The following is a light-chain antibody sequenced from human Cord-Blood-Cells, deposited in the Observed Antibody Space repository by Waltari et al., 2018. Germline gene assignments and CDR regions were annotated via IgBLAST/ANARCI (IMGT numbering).Light chain of an antibody. CDR2: AGS. Sequence: QSALTQPASVSGSPGQSITISCTGTSSDVGSYNLFSWYQQHPGKAPKLMIYAGSTRPSGVSNRFSGSKSGNTASLTISGLQAEDEADYYCCSYAGSSTYVFGTGTKVTVL. J-gene: IGLJ1*01. V-gene: IGLV2-23*01. CDR1: SSDVGSYNL. CDR3: CSYAGSSTYV.